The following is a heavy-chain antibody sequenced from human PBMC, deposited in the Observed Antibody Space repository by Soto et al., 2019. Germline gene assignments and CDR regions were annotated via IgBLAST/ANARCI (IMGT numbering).Heavy chain of an antibody. V-gene: IGHV3-30-3*01. D-gene: IGHD1-26*01. Sequence: PGGSLRLSCAASGFTFSSYAMHWVRQAPGKGLEWVAVISYDGSNKHYADSVKGRFTISRDNSKNTLYLQMNSLRAEDTAVYYCARDRIVGVLGYGMDVWGQGTTVTVSS. J-gene: IGHJ6*02. CDR3: ARDRIVGVLGYGMDV. CDR2: ISYDGSNK. CDR1: GFTFSSYA.